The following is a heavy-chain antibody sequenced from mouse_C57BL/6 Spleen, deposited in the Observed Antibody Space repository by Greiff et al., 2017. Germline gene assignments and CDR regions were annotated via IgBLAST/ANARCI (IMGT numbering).Heavy chain of an antibody. Sequence: QVQLQQPGAELVKPGASVKLSCKASGYTFTSYGMHWVKQRPGQGLEWIGMINPNSGSTNYNETFKSKATLTVDKSSSTAHMQLSSLTSEDSAVYYCAKKSYYFDYWGQGTTLTVSS. J-gene: IGHJ2*01. CDR1: GYTFTSYG. CDR3: AKKSYYFDY. D-gene: IGHD1-3*01. V-gene: IGHV1-64*01. CDR2: INPNSGST.